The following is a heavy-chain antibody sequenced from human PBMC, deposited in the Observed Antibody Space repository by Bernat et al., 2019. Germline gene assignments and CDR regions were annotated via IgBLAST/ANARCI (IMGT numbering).Heavy chain of an antibody. V-gene: IGHV3-23*01. CDR2: INDSGDNT. CDR1: GFTFSTYV. J-gene: IGHJ4*02. Sequence: EVQLMESGGGLVQPGGSLRLSCAASGFTFSTYVMSWVRQAPGKGLEWVSTINDSGDNTYYADSVVGRFTISRDNSKNTLFLQMSSLRAEDTAVYYCVKDHSAYNIQFDSWGRGTLVTVSS. D-gene: IGHD5-12*01. CDR3: VKDHSAYNIQFDS.